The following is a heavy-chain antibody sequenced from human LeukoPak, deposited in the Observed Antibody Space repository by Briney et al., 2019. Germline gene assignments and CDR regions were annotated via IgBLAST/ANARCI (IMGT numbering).Heavy chain of an antibody. CDR1: GYTFTGYY. CDR3: ARSFYDFWSGSISSPYYYYYMDV. D-gene: IGHD3-3*01. Sequence: ALVKVSCKASGYTFTGYYMHWVRQAPGQGLEWMGWISAYNGNTNYAQKLQGRVTMTTDTSTSTAYMELRSLRSDDTAVYYCARSFYDFWSGSISSPYYYYYMDVWGKGTTVTVSS. CDR2: ISAYNGNT. V-gene: IGHV1-18*04. J-gene: IGHJ6*03.